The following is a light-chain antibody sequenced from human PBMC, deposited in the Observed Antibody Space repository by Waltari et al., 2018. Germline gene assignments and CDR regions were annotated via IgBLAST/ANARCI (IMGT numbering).Light chain of an antibody. V-gene: IGLV2-14*01. CDR3: SSYTSSSTL. J-gene: IGLJ1*01. CDR2: EVS. CDR1: SSDDGGYNY. Sequence: QSALTQPASVSGSPGQSITISCTGTSSDDGGYNYVSWYQQHPGKAPKLMIYEVSNRPSGVSNRFSGSKSGNTASLTISGLQAEDEADYYCSSYTSSSTLFGTGTKVTVL.